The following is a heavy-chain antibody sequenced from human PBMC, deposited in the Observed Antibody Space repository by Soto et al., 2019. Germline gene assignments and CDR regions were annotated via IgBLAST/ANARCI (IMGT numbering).Heavy chain of an antibody. CDR2: ISGSGGST. Sequence: PGGSLRLSCAASGFTFSSYAMSWVRQAPGKGLEWVSAISGSGGSTYYADSVKGRFTISRDNSKNTLYLQMNSLRAEDTAVYYCAKDQYCSGGSCYYYWGQGTLVTSPQ. V-gene: IGHV3-23*01. CDR3: AKDQYCSGGSCYYY. J-gene: IGHJ4*02. D-gene: IGHD2-15*01. CDR1: GFTFSSYA.